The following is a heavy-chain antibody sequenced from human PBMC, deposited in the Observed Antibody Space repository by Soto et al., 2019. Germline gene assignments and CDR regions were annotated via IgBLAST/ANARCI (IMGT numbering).Heavy chain of an antibody. CDR1: GHTFSAYY. CDR2: INPNSGGT. Sequence: ASVKVSCKSSGHTFSAYYIHWVRQAPGQGLEWMGWINPNSGGTNYAQKFQGRVTMTRDTSSRTVYMELSRLTSDDTAVYYCARALIRFLDWIPENYYYGMDVWGQGTTVTSP. J-gene: IGHJ6*02. V-gene: IGHV1-2*02. D-gene: IGHD3-3*01. CDR3: ARALIRFLDWIPENYYYGMDV.